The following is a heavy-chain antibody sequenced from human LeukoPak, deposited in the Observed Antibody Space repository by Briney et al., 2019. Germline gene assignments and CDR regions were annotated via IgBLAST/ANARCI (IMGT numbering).Heavy chain of an antibody. Sequence: GGSLRLSCAASGFTFRSYGLHWVRQAPGKGLEWVAVISYDGSNKYYADSVKGRFTISRDNSKNTLYLQMNSLRAEDTAVYYCAKLAPSGHYYYGMDVWGQGTTVTVSS. J-gene: IGHJ6*02. D-gene: IGHD5-24*01. CDR2: ISYDGSNK. CDR1: GFTFRSYG. CDR3: AKLAPSGHYYYGMDV. V-gene: IGHV3-30*18.